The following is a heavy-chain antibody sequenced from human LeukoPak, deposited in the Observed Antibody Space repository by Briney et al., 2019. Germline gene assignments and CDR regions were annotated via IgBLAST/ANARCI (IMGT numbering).Heavy chain of an antibody. J-gene: IGHJ5*02. CDR1: GGSFSGYY. Sequence: ETLSLTCAVYGGSFSGYYWSWIRQPPGKGLEWIGYIYYSGSISYNPSLKSRVTISVDTSKNQFSLKLSSVTAADTAVYFCARAHGSGSTTFDPWGQGTLVTVSS. CDR3: ARAHGSGSTTFDP. D-gene: IGHD3-10*01. CDR2: IYYSGSI. V-gene: IGHV4-59*01.